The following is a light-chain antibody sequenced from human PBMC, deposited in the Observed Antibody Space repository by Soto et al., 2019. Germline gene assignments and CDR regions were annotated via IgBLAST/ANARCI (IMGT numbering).Light chain of an antibody. CDR2: DAS. CDR1: QSISSW. V-gene: IGKV1-5*01. J-gene: IGKJ3*01. CDR3: QHYNSYLFT. Sequence: DLQMTQSPSTLSASVGDRVTITCRASQSISSWLAWYQQKPGKAPKLLIYDASSLESGVPSRFSGSGSGTEFTLTISSLQPDDFETYYCQHYNSYLFTFGPGTKVDIK.